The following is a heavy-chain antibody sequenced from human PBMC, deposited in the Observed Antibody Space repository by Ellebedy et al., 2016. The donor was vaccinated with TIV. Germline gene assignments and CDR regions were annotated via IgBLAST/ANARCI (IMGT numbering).Heavy chain of an antibody. V-gene: IGHV3-23*01. CDR2: ISSSGGST. Sequence: GESLKISCAASGFTFSSYVMNWVRQAPGKGLEWVSSISSSGGSTYYADSVKGRFTISRDNSKNTLYLQMNSLRAEDTAVYYCARGWGRDTAVDYWGQGTLVTVSS. D-gene: IGHD3-16*01. CDR3: ARGWGRDTAVDY. CDR1: GFTFSSYV. J-gene: IGHJ4*02.